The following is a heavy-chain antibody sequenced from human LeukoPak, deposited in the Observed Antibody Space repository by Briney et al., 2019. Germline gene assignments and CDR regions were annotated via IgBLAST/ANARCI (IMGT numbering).Heavy chain of an antibody. CDR2: ITSSSSTM. V-gene: IGHV3-48*01. J-gene: IGHJ4*02. D-gene: IGHD6-13*01. CDR1: GFTFSTYS. CDR3: AKTGSSSWGYFDY. Sequence: PGGSLRLSCTASGFTFSTYSMNWVRQAPGKGLEWVSYITSSSSTMFYADSVKGRFTLSRDNSKNTLYLQMNSLRPEDTAVYFCAKTGSSSWGYFDYWGQGTLVTVSS.